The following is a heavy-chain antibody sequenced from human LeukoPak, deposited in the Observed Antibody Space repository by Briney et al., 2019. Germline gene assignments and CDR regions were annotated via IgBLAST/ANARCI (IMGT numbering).Heavy chain of an antibody. CDR2: ISYDGSNK. CDR1: GFTFSSYA. D-gene: IGHD6-19*01. J-gene: IGHJ4*02. CDR3: ARESIAVAGTGDY. V-gene: IGHV3-30-3*01. Sequence: GGSLRLSCAASGFTFSSYAMHWVRQAPGKGLEWVAVISYDGSNKYYADSVKGRFTISRDNAKNSLYLQMNSLRAEDTAVYYCARESIAVAGTGDYWGQGTLVTVSS.